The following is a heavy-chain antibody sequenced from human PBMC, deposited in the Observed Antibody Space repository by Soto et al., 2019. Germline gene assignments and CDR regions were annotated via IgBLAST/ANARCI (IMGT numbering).Heavy chain of an antibody. CDR1: GVSLSTNGVG. CDR2: IYWDDDK. V-gene: IGHV2-5*02. CDR3: AHLPGTSFDY. J-gene: IGHJ4*02. D-gene: IGHD1-1*01. Sequence: QITLKESGPTLVKPTQTLTLTCTFSGVSLSTNGVGVGWIRQPQGKALEWLALIYWDDDKRYSPTLKSSLTTTKDTTKNQVVLTMTNMDPVDTAPYYCAHLPGTSFDYWGQGTLVTVSS.